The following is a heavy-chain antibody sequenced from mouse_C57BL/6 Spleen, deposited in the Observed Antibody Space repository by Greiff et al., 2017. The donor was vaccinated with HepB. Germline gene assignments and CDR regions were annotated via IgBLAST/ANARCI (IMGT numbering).Heavy chain of an antibody. CDR2: IRNKANGYTT. D-gene: IGHD1-1*01. CDR3: ARTVVAHWYFDV. CDR1: GFTFTDYY. V-gene: IGHV7-3*01. J-gene: IGHJ1*03. Sequence: EVQGVESGGGLVQPGGSLSLSCAASGFTFTDYYMSWVRQPPGKALEWLGFIRNKANGYTTEYSASVKGRFTISRDNSQSILYLQMNALRAEDSATYYCARTVVAHWYFDVWGTGTTVTVSS.